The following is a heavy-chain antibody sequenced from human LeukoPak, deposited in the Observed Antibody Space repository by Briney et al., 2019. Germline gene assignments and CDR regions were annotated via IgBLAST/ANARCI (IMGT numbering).Heavy chain of an antibody. J-gene: IGHJ6*02. V-gene: IGHV3-30*04. CDR1: GFTFSSYA. D-gene: IGHD3-3*01. CDR3: ARPLRFLEWFPVLDYYYGMDV. Sequence: GGSLRLSCAASGFTFSSYAMHWVRQAPGKGLEWVAVISYDGSNKYYADSVKGRFTISRDNSKNTLYLQMNSLRAEVTAVYYCARPLRFLEWFPVLDYYYGMDVWGQGTTVTVSS. CDR2: ISYDGSNK.